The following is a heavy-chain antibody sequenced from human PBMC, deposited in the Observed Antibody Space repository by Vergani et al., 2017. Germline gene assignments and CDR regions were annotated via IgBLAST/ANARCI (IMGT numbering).Heavy chain of an antibody. D-gene: IGHD2-2*01. CDR1: GFTFSSYA. J-gene: IGHJ4*02. CDR2: INHSGST. V-gene: IGHV4-34*01. CDR3: ARGTLTIYCSSTSCYFDY. Sequence: VQLLESGGGLVQPGGSLRLSCAASGFTFSSYAMSWVRQAPGKGLEWIGEINHSGSTNYNPSLKSRVTISVDTSKNQFSLKLSSVTAADTAVYYCARGTLTIYCSSTSCYFDYWGQGTLVTVSS.